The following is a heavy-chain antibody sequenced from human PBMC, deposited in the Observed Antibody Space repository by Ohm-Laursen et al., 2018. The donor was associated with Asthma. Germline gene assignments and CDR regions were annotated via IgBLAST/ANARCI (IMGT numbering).Heavy chain of an antibody. D-gene: IGHD5-18*01. J-gene: IGHJ4*02. CDR2: MSYDGNNK. V-gene: IGHV3-30-3*02. CDR1: GFHFNSSA. CDR3: ARGRGGIQLWLSYQIDN. Sequence: FLRLSCTASGFHFNSSAMHWVRQAPGKGLEWVAVMSYDGNNKYHADSVKGRFSISRDNSKNTLFLQMNSLRPEDAAVYYCARGRGGIQLWLSYQIDNWGQGTLVTVSS.